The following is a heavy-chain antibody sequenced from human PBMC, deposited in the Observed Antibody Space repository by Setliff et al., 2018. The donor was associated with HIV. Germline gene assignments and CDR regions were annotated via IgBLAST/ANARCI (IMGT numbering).Heavy chain of an antibody. CDR3: ARHSWSGLRETWLDP. V-gene: IGHV1-18*01. J-gene: IGHJ5*02. D-gene: IGHD4-17*01. CDR1: GYNFTSNG. Sequence: ASVKVSCKASGYNFTSNGISWVRQAPGQGLEWMGRISASKGNTKYTQDFQGRVTMTTDTSTSTVYMELRSLRSDDTAVYYCARHSWSGLRETWLDPWGQGTRVTVSS. CDR2: ISASKGNT.